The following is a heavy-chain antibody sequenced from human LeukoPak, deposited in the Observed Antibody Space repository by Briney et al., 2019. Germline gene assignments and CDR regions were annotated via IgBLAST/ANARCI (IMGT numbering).Heavy chain of an antibody. CDR1: GYTFINYY. V-gene: IGHV1-46*01. CDR3: TRGVQLERRYYNWFDP. CDR2: INPSRGST. J-gene: IGHJ5*02. D-gene: IGHD1-1*01. Sequence: GASVKVSCKASGYTFINYYMHWVRQAPGQGLEWMGMINPSRGSTSYAQKFQGGLTMTRDTSTSTVYMELSSLRSEDTAVYYCTRGVQLERRYYNWFDPWGQGTLVTVSS.